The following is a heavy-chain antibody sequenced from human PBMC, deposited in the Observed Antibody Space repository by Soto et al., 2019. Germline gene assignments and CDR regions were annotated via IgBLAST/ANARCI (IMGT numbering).Heavy chain of an antibody. Sequence: GGSLRLSCAASGFTFSSYWMSWVRQAPGKGLEWVANIKQDGSAKYYVDSVKGRFSISRDNAKNSLYLQMDSLRAEDTAAYYSARPRGYDTLTGYPYYFDYWGQSTQVTVSS. CDR1: GFTFSSYW. J-gene: IGHJ4*02. CDR3: ARPRGYDTLTGYPYYFDY. CDR2: IKQDGSAK. D-gene: IGHD3-9*01. V-gene: IGHV3-7*01.